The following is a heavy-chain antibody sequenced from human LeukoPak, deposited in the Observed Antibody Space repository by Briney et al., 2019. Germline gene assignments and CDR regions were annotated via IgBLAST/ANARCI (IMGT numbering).Heavy chain of an antibody. V-gene: IGHV3-23*01. CDR1: AFKFSSYA. J-gene: IGHJ4*02. CDR3: AKLVSTTQMGDY. D-gene: IGHD2/OR15-2a*01. Sequence: GGSLRLSCAASAFKFSSYAMNWVRQAPGKGLEWVAGISGGAGTYYVNSVKGRLTISRDNSKNTLYLQMNSLGAEDTAVYYCAKLVSTTQMGDYWGQGTPVTVSS. CDR2: ISGGAGT.